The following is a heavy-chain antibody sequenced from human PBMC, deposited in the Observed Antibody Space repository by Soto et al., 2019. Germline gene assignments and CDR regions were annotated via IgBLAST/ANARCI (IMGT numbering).Heavy chain of an antibody. Sequence: QVQLVESGGGLVKPGGSVRLSCAASGFSFSDSYMSWVRQAPGKGLEWVSYISGSSITISHADSVKGRFIISRDNGKNSVYLQMDSLRAEDTAVYYCARFLGGIPARPFDYWGQGTLVTVSS. CDR1: GFSFSDSY. D-gene: IGHD6-6*01. V-gene: IGHV3-11*01. J-gene: IGHJ4*02. CDR3: ARFLGGIPARPFDY. CDR2: ISGSSITI.